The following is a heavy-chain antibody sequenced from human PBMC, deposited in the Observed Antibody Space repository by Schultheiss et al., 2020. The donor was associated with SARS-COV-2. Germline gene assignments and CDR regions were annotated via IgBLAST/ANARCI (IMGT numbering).Heavy chain of an antibody. CDR3: ARDIAAMAFYFDY. CDR2: IKQDGSEK. CDR1: GFTFSSYS. V-gene: IGHV3-7*01. Sequence: GGSLRLSCAASGFTFSSYSMNWVRQAPGKGLEWVANIKQDGSEKYYADSVKGRFTISRDNSKNTLYLQMKSLRGEDTAVYYCARDIAAMAFYFDYWGQGTLVTVSS. J-gene: IGHJ4*02. D-gene: IGHD5-18*01.